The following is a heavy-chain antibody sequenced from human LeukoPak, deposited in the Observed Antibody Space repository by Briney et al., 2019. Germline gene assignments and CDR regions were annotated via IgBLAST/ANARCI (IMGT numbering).Heavy chain of an antibody. J-gene: IGHJ4*02. CDR2: IYYSGST. CDR1: GGSISSYY. D-gene: IGHD4-17*01. Sequence: SETLSLTCTVSGGSISSYYWSWIRQPPGKGLDWIGYIYYSGSTNYNPSLKSRVTISVDTSKNQFSLKLSSVTAADTAVYYCARVTVTTALDYWGQGTLVTVSS. V-gene: IGHV4-59*01. CDR3: ARVTVTTALDY.